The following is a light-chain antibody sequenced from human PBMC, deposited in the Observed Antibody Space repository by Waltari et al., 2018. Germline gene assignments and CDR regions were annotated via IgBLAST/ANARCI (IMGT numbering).Light chain of an antibody. CDR3: QQYGTSRT. V-gene: IGKV3-20*01. J-gene: IGKJ1*01. CDR1: QSGGSSY. Sequence: EIVLTQSPGTLSLSPGETATLSCRASQSGGSSYLAWYQQKPGQAPRLLIYGASNRATDIPDRFSGSGSGTDFTLTISRLEPEDFAVYYCQQYGTSRTFGQGTKVEIK. CDR2: GAS.